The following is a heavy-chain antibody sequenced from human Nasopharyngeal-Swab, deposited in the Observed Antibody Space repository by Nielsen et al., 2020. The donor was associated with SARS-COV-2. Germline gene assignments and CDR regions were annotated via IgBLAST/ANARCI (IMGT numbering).Heavy chain of an antibody. CDR3: TRCGGGCYSGRDY. Sequence: GESLKISCAASGFTFSDSAIHWVRQASGKGLEWVGRIRSKGTNYANAYSASVKGRFIIFRDDPTNTAYLQMNSLKTEDTAMYYCTRCGGGCYSGRDYWGQGTLVTVSS. CDR2: IRSKGTNYAN. J-gene: IGHJ4*02. CDR1: GFTFSDSA. V-gene: IGHV3-73*01. D-gene: IGHD2-15*01.